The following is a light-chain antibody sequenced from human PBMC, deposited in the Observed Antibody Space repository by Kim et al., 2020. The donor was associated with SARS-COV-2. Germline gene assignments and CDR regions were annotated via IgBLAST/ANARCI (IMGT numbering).Light chain of an antibody. Sequence: QSALTQPRSVSGSPGQSVTISCTGTSSDVGVYNYVSWYQHHPGKAPKLMIYHVNKRPSGVPDRFSCSKSGNTASLTISGLRAEDEADYYCCSYAGSYTWVFGGGTKLTVL. V-gene: IGLV2-11*01. J-gene: IGLJ3*02. CDR3: CSYAGSYTWV. CDR2: HVN. CDR1: SSDVGVYNY.